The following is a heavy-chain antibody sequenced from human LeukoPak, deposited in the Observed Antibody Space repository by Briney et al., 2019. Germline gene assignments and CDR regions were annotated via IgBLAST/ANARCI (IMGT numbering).Heavy chain of an antibody. D-gene: IGHD5-12*01. CDR3: AKAPYGGYYFDY. CDR2: TSWNSGSI. Sequence: GGSLRLSCAASGFTFDDYAMHWVRQAPGKGLEWVSGTSWNSGSIGYADSVKGRFTISRDNAKNSLYLQMNSLRAEDTALYYCAKAPYGGYYFDYWGQGTLVTVSS. J-gene: IGHJ4*02. V-gene: IGHV3-9*01. CDR1: GFTFDDYA.